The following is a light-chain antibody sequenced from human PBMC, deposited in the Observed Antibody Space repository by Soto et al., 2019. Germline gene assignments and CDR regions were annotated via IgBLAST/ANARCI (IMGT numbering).Light chain of an antibody. J-gene: IGKJ4*01. CDR1: QSINSW. CDR2: KAS. V-gene: IGKV1-5*03. Sequence: DIQMTQSPSTLSAAVGDRVNITCRASQSINSWLAWYQQKPGKAPKLLIYKASSLESGVPSRFSGSGSGTEFTLTISSLQPDDFAIYYCQQHNTYPLTFGGGTKVEIK. CDR3: QQHNTYPLT.